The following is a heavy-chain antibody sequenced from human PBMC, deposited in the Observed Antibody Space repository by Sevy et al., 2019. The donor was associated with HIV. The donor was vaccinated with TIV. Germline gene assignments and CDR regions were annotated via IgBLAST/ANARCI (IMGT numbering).Heavy chain of an antibody. Sequence: GGSLRLSCAASGFTFSSYSMNWVRQAPGKGLEWVSSISSSSSYIYYADSVKGRFTISRDNAKNSLYLQMNSLRAEDTAVYYCARDAGIAAAGTGAFDIWGPGTMVTVSS. D-gene: IGHD6-13*01. CDR2: ISSSSSYI. CDR3: ARDAGIAAAGTGAFDI. V-gene: IGHV3-21*01. J-gene: IGHJ3*02. CDR1: GFTFSSYS.